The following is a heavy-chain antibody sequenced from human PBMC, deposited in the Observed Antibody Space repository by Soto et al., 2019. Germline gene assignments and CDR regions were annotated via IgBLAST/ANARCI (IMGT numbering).Heavy chain of an antibody. Sequence: QLQLQESGPGLVKPSETLSLTCTVSGGSISSSSYYWGWIRQPPGKGLEWIGSIYYSGSTYYNPSLKSRVTISVDKSKNHLSLKLSSVTAADTAVYYCARLAAVAGKRRYYYYYGMDVWGQVTTVTVSS. J-gene: IGHJ6*02. CDR1: GGSISSSSYY. V-gene: IGHV4-39*01. D-gene: IGHD6-19*01. CDR3: ARLAAVAGKRRYYYYYGMDV. CDR2: IYYSGST.